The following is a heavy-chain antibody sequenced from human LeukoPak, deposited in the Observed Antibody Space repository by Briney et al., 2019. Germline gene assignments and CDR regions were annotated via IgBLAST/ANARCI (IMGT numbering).Heavy chain of an antibody. CDR3: ARDDDTSSWYGNWFDP. CDR1: GDIVSSNSAA. D-gene: IGHD6-13*01. J-gene: IGHJ5*02. Sequence: SQTLSLTCAISGDIVSSNSAAWNSIRQSPSRGLEWLGRTYYRSKWYNDYAVSVKSRITINPDTSKNQFSLQLHSVTPEDTAVYYCARDDDTSSWYGNWFDPWGQGTLVTVSS. V-gene: IGHV6-1*01. CDR2: TYYRSKWYN.